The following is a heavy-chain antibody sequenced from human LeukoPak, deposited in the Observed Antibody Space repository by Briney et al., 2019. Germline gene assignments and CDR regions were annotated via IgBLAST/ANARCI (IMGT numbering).Heavy chain of an antibody. CDR3: ARARRKWLLPYYMDV. J-gene: IGHJ6*03. CDR2: INHSGST. V-gene: IGHV4-34*01. D-gene: IGHD3-22*01. Sequence: SETLSLTCAVYGGSFSGYYWSWIRQPLGKGLEWIGEINHSGSTNYNPSLKSRVTISVDTSKNQFSLKLSSVTAADTAVYYCARARRKWLLPYYMDVWGKGTTVTVSS. CDR1: GGSFSGYY.